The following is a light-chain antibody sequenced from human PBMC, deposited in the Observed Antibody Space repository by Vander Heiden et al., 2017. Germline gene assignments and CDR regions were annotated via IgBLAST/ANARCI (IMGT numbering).Light chain of an antibody. CDR3: MQALQTPQYT. V-gene: IGKV2-28*01. J-gene: IGKJ2*01. Sequence: DIVMTPSPLSLPVTPGEPSSISCRSSQSLLHSNGYNYLDWYLQKPGQSPQLLIYLGSNRASGVPDRFSGSGSGTDFTLKISRVEAEDVGVYYCMQALQTPQYTFGQGTKLEIK. CDR2: LGS. CDR1: QSLLHSNGYNY.